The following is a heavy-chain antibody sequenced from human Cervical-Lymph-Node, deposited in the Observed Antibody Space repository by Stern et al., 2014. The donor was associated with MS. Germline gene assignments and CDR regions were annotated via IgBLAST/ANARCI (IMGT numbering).Heavy chain of an antibody. Sequence: QMKLVQSGAEVKKPGSSVKVSCKASGGTFSTQAINWVRQAPGQGLEWVGGIIPIFGTPNYAQKVQDRVNITAAESTSTAYMDLSSLRSEDTAVYYCATPSTVTVGGMDVWGQGTTVTVSS. J-gene: IGHJ6*02. CDR1: GGTFSTQA. D-gene: IGHD4-17*01. V-gene: IGHV1-69*01. CDR3: ATPSTVTVGGMDV. CDR2: IIPIFGTP.